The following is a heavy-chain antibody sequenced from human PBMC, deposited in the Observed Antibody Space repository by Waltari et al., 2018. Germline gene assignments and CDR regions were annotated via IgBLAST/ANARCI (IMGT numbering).Heavy chain of an antibody. CDR3: VRGIVRGGHYYGLDV. CDR2: IYARDAT. V-gene: IGHV4-61*02. CDR1: GDSITSRSFY. Sequence: QVQVQESGPGLVKPSQTLSLSCTVSGDSITSRSFYWSWIRQSAGGGLGWSGQIYARDATEYNPSLKSRVTIFADTSKNQIRLRLKSVTAADTALYHCVRGIVRGGHYYGLDVWGQG. J-gene: IGHJ6*02. D-gene: IGHD3-10*01.